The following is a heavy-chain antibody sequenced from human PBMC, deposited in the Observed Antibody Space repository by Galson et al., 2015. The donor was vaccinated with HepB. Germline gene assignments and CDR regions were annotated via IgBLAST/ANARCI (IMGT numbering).Heavy chain of an antibody. CDR2: VYYTGTT. J-gene: IGHJ4*02. CDR1: PGAITGYY. Sequence: ETLSLTCTVSPGAITGYYWTWIRQPPGRGLEWIGSVYYTGTTNYSPSLKSRVIISLDTSKNSFSLNLNSVTAADTAIYYCARGHYGNYWAKGPRFDYWGQGAMVTVSS. V-gene: IGHV4-59*08. D-gene: IGHD4-11*01. CDR3: ARGHYGNYWAKGPRFDY.